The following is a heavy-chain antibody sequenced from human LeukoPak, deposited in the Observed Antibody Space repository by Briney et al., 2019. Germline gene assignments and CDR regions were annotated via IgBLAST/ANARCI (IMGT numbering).Heavy chain of an antibody. Sequence: PGGSLRLSCSASGFTVSSDYMSWVRQAPGKGLAWLSVIYSGGTTYYADSVKGRFSISRDNSMNTVYLQMNSLRVEDTAVYYCTRLSLGGWYPSYWGQGTLVTVSS. J-gene: IGHJ4*02. CDR3: TRLSLGGWYPSY. CDR1: GFTVSSDY. D-gene: IGHD6-19*01. V-gene: IGHV3-66*04. CDR2: IYSGGTT.